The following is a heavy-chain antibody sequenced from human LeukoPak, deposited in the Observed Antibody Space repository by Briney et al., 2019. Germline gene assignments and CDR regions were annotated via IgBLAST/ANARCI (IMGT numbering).Heavy chain of an antibody. CDR3: AKDPSYGYGSINY. CDR1: GFTFSSYG. V-gene: IGHV3-30*18. Sequence: GRSLRLSCAASGFTFSSYGMHWVRQAPGKGLEWVAVISYDGSNKYYADSVKGRFTISRDNSKNTLYLQMNSLRAEDTAVYYCAKDPSYGYGSINYWGQGTLVTVSS. D-gene: IGHD5-18*01. J-gene: IGHJ4*02. CDR2: ISYDGSNK.